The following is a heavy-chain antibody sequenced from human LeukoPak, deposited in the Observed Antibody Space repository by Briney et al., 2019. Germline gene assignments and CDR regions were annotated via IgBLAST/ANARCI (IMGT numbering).Heavy chain of an antibody. J-gene: IGHJ4*02. D-gene: IGHD6-13*01. Sequence: SETLSLTCAVYGGSFSGYYWSWIRQPPGKGLEWIGEINHSGSTNYNPSLKSRVTISVDKSKNQFSLKLSSVTAADTAVYYCVSYSNSGNYFDYWGQGTLVTVSS. V-gene: IGHV4-34*01. CDR3: VSYSNSGNYFDY. CDR1: GGSFSGYY. CDR2: INHSGST.